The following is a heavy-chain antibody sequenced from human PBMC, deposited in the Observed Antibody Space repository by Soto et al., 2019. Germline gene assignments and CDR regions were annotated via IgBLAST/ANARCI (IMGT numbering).Heavy chain of an antibody. J-gene: IGHJ4*02. CDR2: ISYDGNNK. V-gene: IGHV3-30*03. CDR1: EFTFSNYA. Sequence: GGSLRLACAASEFTFSNYAMHWVRQPPGKGLQWLAVISYDGNNKYYADSVEGRFTISRDNSKNTVYLQMNSLRLEDTAVYYCARGPSYSHSYFAYWGQGTLVTVSS. CDR3: ARGPSYSHSYFAY. D-gene: IGHD4-4*01.